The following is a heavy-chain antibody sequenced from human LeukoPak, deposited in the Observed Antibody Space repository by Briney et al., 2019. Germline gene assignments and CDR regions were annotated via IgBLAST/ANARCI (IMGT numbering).Heavy chain of an antibody. V-gene: IGHV4-4*07. CDR3: ARGRTYYYDSNGFDPRYYFDY. D-gene: IGHD3-22*01. CDR2: IYTSEST. J-gene: IGHJ4*02. CDR1: GGSISSYY. Sequence: PSETLSLTCTVSGGSISSYYWSWIRQPAGKGLEWIGRIYTSESTNYNPSLKSRVTISVDTSKNQFSLKLSSVTAADTAVYYCARGRTYYYDSNGFDPRYYFDYWGQGTLVTVSS.